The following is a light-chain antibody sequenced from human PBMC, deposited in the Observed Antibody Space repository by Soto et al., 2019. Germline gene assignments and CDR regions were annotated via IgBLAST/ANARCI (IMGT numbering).Light chain of an antibody. CDR1: QSVSSN. J-gene: IGKJ2*01. V-gene: IGKV3-15*01. Sequence: EIVMTQSPATLSVSPGERATLSRRASQSVSSNLAWYQQKPGQAPRLPIYGASTRATGIPARFSGSGSGTEFTLTISSLQSEDFAVYYCQQYNNWPPMYTFGHGTKVDIK. CDR3: QQYNNWPPMYT. CDR2: GAS.